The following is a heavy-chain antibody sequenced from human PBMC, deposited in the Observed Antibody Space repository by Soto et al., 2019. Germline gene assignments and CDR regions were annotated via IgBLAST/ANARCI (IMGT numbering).Heavy chain of an antibody. Sequence: EVQLVESGGGLVQPGGSRRLSCAASGFTVSGNYMSWVRQAPGQGLEWVSVIYAAGSTYYIDSVNGRFTISRDNSKNTLYLQMNSLRAEDTAVYYCASDIFKTGATGVFDIWGQGTRVTVSS. CDR1: GFTVSGNY. J-gene: IGHJ3*02. CDR2: IYAAGST. CDR3: ASDIFKTGATGVFDI. D-gene: IGHD1-1*01. V-gene: IGHV3-66*01.